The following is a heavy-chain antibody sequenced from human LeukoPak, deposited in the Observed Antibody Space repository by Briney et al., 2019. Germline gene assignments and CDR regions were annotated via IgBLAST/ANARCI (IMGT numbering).Heavy chain of an antibody. Sequence: SETLSLTCTVSGGSISSYYWSWIRQPPGKGLEWIGYIYYSGSTNYNPSLKSRVTISVDTSKNQFSLKLSSVTAADTAVYYCVRQYYYDSSGYLDYWGQGTLVTVSS. V-gene: IGHV4-59*08. J-gene: IGHJ4*02. CDR2: IYYSGST. CDR3: VRQYYYDSSGYLDY. D-gene: IGHD3-22*01. CDR1: GGSISSYY.